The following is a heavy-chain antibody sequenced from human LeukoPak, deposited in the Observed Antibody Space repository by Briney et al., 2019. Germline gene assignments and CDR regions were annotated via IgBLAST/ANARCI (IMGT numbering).Heavy chain of an antibody. Sequence: GSLRLSCAASGFTFSSYTMSWVRQPPGKGLEWIGEINHSGSTNYNPSLKSRVTISVDTSKNQFSLKLSSVTAADTAVYYCARLTGTDYYYYYMDVWGKGTTVTVSS. CDR2: INHSGST. D-gene: IGHD1-20*01. V-gene: IGHV4-34*01. J-gene: IGHJ6*03. CDR3: ARLTGTDYYYYYMDV. CDR1: GFTFSSYT.